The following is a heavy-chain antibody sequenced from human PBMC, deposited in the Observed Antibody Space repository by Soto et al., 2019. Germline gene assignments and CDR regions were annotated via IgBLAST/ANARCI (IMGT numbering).Heavy chain of an antibody. CDR2: IYYSGST. J-gene: IGHJ3*02. D-gene: IGHD2-21*01. CDR3: ARDQGHIVVVNDAFDI. Sequence: SETLSLTCTVSGGSISSGGYYWSWIRQHPGKGLEWIGYIYYSGSTYYTPSLKSRVTISVDTSKNQFYLKLSSVTAADTAVYYCARDQGHIVVVNDAFDIWGQGTMVTVS. V-gene: IGHV4-31*03. CDR1: GGSISSGGYY.